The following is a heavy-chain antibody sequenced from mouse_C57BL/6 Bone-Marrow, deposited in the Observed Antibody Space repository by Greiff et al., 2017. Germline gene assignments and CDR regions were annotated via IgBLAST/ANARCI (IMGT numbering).Heavy chain of an antibody. D-gene: IGHD1-1*01. Sequence: QVQLQQSGPGLVQPSQSLSITCTVSGFSLTSYGVHWVRQPPGKGLEWLGVIWSGGSTDYTAAFISKMSISKDNSKSQFFFKMISLQADDTAIYYCAKNLIYYARGYAMAYWRQGTSVTVSS. CDR1: GFSLTSYG. J-gene: IGHJ4*01. CDR2: IWSGGST. CDR3: AKNLIYYARGYAMAY. V-gene: IGHV2-4*01.